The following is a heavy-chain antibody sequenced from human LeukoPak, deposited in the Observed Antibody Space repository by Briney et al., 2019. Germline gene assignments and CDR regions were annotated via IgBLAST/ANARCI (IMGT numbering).Heavy chain of an antibody. D-gene: IGHD2-8*01. Sequence: GRSLRLSCAASGFTFSSYAMHWVSQAPGKGLEWVAVISFDGSNKYYADSVKGRFTISRDNSKNTLYLQMNSLRAEDTAVYYCARDHPKGYCTNGVCYTPIYWGQGTLVTVSS. J-gene: IGHJ4*02. CDR3: ARDHPKGYCTNGVCYTPIY. CDR2: ISFDGSNK. V-gene: IGHV3-30-3*01. CDR1: GFTFSSYA.